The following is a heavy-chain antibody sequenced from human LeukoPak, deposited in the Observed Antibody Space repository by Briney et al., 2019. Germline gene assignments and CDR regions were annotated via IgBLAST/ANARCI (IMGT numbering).Heavy chain of an antibody. D-gene: IGHD3-16*01. Sequence: GGSLRLSCAASGFTLSSYSMNWVRQAPGKGLEWLSYISVSSRNVIDYADSVKGRFTISRDDAKNSLYLQMNSLRAEDTAVYFCARDFGPRLYAFDVWGQGTMITVSS. CDR3: ARDFGPRLYAFDV. CDR2: ISVSSRNVI. CDR1: GFTLSSYS. J-gene: IGHJ3*01. V-gene: IGHV3-48*04.